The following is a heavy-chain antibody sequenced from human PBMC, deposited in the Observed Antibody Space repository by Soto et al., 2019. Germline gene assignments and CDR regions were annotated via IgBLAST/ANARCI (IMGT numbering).Heavy chain of an antibody. CDR2: ISGGGGST. CDR3: AKGFIVVVTAIRPDDNFDV. Sequence: ESLRLSCAASGFTFNTYAMNWVRQVPGKGLEWVASISGGGGSTYYADSVKGRFTISRDTSKNTLYLQMNSLRAEDTAVYYCAKGFIVVVTAIRPDDNFDVWGQGTMVTVSS. J-gene: IGHJ3*01. D-gene: IGHD2-21*02. CDR1: GFTFNTYA. V-gene: IGHV3-23*01.